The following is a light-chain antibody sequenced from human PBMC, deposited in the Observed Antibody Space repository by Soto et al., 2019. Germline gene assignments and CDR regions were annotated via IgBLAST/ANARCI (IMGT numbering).Light chain of an antibody. CDR3: QQYNSYSQT. CDR1: RGISSY. CDR2: SAS. V-gene: IGKV1-9*01. Sequence: IQLTQSPSSLSASVGDRVTITCQASRGISSYLAWYQQKPGKAPKLLVYSASTLQSGVPSRFSGSGSGPDFTLTISSLQPEDSATYYCQQYNSYSQTFGQGTKVDIK. J-gene: IGKJ1*01.